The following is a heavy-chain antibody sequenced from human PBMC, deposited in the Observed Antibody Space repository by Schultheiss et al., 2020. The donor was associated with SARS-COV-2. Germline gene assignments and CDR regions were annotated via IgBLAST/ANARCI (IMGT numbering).Heavy chain of an antibody. CDR1: GFTFSSYA. J-gene: IGHJ2*01. Sequence: GGSLRLSCSASGFTFSSYAMHWVRQAPGKGLEWVASVWQDGNTAYYADSVKGRFTISRDNSRYSLYLQMTSLRAEDTALYYCAGEPRVAARFFDLWGRGTLVTVSS. D-gene: IGHD6-6*01. V-gene: IGHV3-33*08. CDR3: AGEPRVAARFFDL. CDR2: VWQDGNTA.